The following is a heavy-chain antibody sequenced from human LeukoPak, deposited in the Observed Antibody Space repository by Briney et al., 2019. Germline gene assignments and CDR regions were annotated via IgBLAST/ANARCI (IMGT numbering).Heavy chain of an antibody. CDR2: IYTNGST. D-gene: IGHD3-22*01. V-gene: IGHV4-4*07. CDR3: ARGAYYYDSSVYNLFDY. J-gene: IGHJ4*02. CDR1: GGSISSYY. Sequence: SETLSLTCTVSGGSISSYYWNWIRQPPGKGLEWIGRIYTNGSTNYNPSLQSRVTMSVDTPKNQFSLRLSSVTAADTAVYYCARGAYYYDSSVYNLFDYWGQETLVTVSS.